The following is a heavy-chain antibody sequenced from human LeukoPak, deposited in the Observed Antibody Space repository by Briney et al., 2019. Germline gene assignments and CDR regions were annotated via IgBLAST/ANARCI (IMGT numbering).Heavy chain of an antibody. Sequence: GASVKVSCKASGYTFTGYYMHWVRQAPGQGLEWMGWINPNSGGTNYAQKFQGRVTMTRDTSISTAYMELSRLRSDDTALYYCARLRMVRGVIEIYYFDYWGQGTLVTVSS. V-gene: IGHV1-2*02. CDR1: GYTFTGYY. D-gene: IGHD3-10*01. CDR3: ARLRMVRGVIEIYYFDY. J-gene: IGHJ4*02. CDR2: INPNSGGT.